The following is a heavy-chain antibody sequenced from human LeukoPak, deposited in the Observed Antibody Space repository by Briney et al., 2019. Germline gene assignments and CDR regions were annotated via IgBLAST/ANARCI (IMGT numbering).Heavy chain of an antibody. CDR1: GFTVSSNY. D-gene: IGHD3-3*01. CDR3: ARDFWSGYCV. J-gene: IGHJ4*02. CDR2: IYGGGST. V-gene: IGHV3-53*04. Sequence: PGGSLRLSCAASGFTVSSNYMSWVRQAPGKGLEWVSVIYGGGSTYYADSVKGRFTISRHNSKNTLYLQMNSLGAEDTAVYYCARDFWSGYCVWGQGTLVTVSS.